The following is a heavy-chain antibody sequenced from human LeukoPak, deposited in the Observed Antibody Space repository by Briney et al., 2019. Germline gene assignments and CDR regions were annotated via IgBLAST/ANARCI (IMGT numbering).Heavy chain of an antibody. CDR2: IYYSGST. D-gene: IGHD2-2*01. J-gene: IGHJ6*03. CDR3: ARRVVVVPAASYYYYYYYMDV. V-gene: IGHV4-59*08. CDR1: GGSIGSYY. Sequence: PSETLSLTCTVSGGSIGSYYWSWIRQPPGKGLEWIGYIYYSGSTNYNPSLKSRVTISVDTSKNQSSLKLSSVTAADTAVYYCARRVVVVPAASYYYYYYYMDVWGKGTTVTVSS.